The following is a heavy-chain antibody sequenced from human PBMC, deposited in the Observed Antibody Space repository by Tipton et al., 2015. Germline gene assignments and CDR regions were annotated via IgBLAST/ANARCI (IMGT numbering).Heavy chain of an antibody. D-gene: IGHD3-10*01. V-gene: IGHV5-51*01. CDR1: GYSFTNYW. CDR3: ARLEDFGSGSALGY. Sequence: QLVQSGAEVKKPGESLKISCKCSGYSFTNYWIVWVRQMPGKGLECVGIIYPGDSDTRYSPSFQGQVTISGDKSISTAYLQWSSLKASDTAMYYCARLEDFGSGSALGYWGQGTLVIVSS. J-gene: IGHJ4*02. CDR2: IYPGDSDT.